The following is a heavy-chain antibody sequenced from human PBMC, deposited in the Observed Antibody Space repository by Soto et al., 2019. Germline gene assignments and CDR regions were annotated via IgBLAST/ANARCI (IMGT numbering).Heavy chain of an antibody. CDR3: ARDGPAAGYYYGMDV. CDR1: GGTFSSYA. D-gene: IGHD2-2*01. Sequence: QVQLVQSGAEVKKPGSSVKVSCKASGGTFSSYAISWVRQAPGQGLEWMGGIIPIFGTANYAQKFQGRVTXTXXXTXXTAYMELSSLRSEDTAVSYCARDGPAAGYYYGMDVWGQGTTVTVSS. CDR2: IIPIFGTA. V-gene: IGHV1-69*05. J-gene: IGHJ6*02.